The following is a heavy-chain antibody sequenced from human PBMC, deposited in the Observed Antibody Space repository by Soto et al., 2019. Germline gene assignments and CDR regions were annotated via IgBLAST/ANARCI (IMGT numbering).Heavy chain of an antibody. V-gene: IGHV1-18*01. CDR3: ARRATMVRGALDY. D-gene: IGHD3-10*01. Sequence: GASVKVSCKASGYTFTSYGISWVRQAPGQGLEWMGWISAYNGNTNYAQKLQGRVTISVDTSKNQFSLKLSSVTAADTAVYYCARRATMVRGALDYWGQGTLVTVSS. CDR2: ISAYNGNT. J-gene: IGHJ4*02. CDR1: GYTFTSYG.